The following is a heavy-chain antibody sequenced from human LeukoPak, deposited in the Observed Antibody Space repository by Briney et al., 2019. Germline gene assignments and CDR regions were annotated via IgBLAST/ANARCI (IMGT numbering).Heavy chain of an antibody. CDR2: IYSGGST. D-gene: IGHD6-13*01. Sequence: GGSLRLSCAASGFTVSSNYMSWVRQAPGKGLEWVSVIYSGGSTYYADSVKGRFTISRDNSKNTLYLQMNSLRAEDTAVYYCAKDRRLIAAPEYFQHWGQGTLVTVSS. V-gene: IGHV3-53*01. J-gene: IGHJ1*01. CDR3: AKDRRLIAAPEYFQH. CDR1: GFTVSSNY.